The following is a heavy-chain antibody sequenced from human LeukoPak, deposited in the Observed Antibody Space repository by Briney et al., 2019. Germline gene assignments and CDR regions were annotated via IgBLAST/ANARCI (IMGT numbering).Heavy chain of an antibody. Sequence: GGSLRLSCAASGFTFSTYWMSWVRQAPGKGLEWVANINGDGSEKYYVDSVKGRFTISRDNAKNSLYLQMNTLRGEHTAVYYCGVVFCGQGTLVTVSS. CDR3: GVVF. CDR1: GFTFSTYW. J-gene: IGHJ4*02. V-gene: IGHV3-7*01. CDR2: INGDGSEK.